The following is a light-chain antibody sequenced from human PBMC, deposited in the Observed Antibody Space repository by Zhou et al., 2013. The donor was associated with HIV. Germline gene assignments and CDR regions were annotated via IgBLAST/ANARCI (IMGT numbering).Light chain of an antibody. CDR1: RSNIGAGYD. CDR2: GNS. CDR3: QSYDSSHNYV. V-gene: IGLV1-40*01. J-gene: IGLJ1*01. Sequence: QSVLAQPPSVSGAPGQRVTISCTGSRSNIGAGYDVHWYQQLPGTAPKLLIYGNSNRPSGVPDRFSASKSGTSASLAITGLQAEDEADYYCQSYDSSHNYVFGTGTKVTVL.